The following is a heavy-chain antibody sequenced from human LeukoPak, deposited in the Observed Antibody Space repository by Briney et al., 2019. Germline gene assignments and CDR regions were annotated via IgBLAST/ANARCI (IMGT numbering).Heavy chain of an antibody. J-gene: IGHJ5*02. CDR1: GDSFSGYY. CDR2: INHSGST. D-gene: IGHD3-22*01. V-gene: IGHV4-34*01. CDR3: ARGKIPYSDSSGGRRGWFDP. Sequence: SETLSLTCAVYGDSFSGYYWSWVRQPPGKGLEWIGEINHSGSTNYNPSLKSRVTISVDTSKNQFSLKLSSVTAADTAVYYCARGKIPYSDSSGGRRGWFDPWGQGTLVTVSS.